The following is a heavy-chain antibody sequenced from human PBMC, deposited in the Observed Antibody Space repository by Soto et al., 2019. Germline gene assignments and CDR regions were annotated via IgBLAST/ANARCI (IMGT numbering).Heavy chain of an antibody. CDR1: GFTFSSYA. D-gene: IGHD3-22*01. V-gene: IGHV3-30-3*01. CDR2: ISYDGSNK. CDR3: AREWYYYDSSEAFDI. Sequence: QVQLVESGGGVVQPGRSLRLSCAASGFTFSSYAMHWVRQAPGKGLEWVAVISYDGSNKYYADSVKGRFTISRDNCKNTLYLQMNSLRAEDTAVYYCAREWYYYDSSEAFDIWGQGTMVTVSS. J-gene: IGHJ3*02.